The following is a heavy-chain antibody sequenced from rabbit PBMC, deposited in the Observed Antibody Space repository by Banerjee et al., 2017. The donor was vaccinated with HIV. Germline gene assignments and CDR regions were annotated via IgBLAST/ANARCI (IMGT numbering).Heavy chain of an antibody. Sequence: QEQLEESGGDLVKPGASLTLTCTASGFSFSSSYWICWVRQAPGKGLEWIACIYAGSSGSTYYASWAKGRFTISKTSSTTVTLQMTSLTGADTATYFCARGLLVTDLWGQGTLVTVS. CDR2: IYAGSSGST. CDR1: GFSFSSSYW. CDR3: ARGLLVTDL. J-gene: IGHJ3*01. D-gene: IGHD4-2*01. V-gene: IGHV1S45*01.